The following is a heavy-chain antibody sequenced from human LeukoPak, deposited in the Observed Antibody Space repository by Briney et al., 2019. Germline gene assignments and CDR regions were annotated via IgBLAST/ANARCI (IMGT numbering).Heavy chain of an antibody. CDR3: ARGPSITIFGVVIGLEGFDP. D-gene: IGHD3-3*01. J-gene: IGHJ5*02. CDR1: GYTFTSYY. CDR2: INPSGGST. V-gene: IGHV1-46*01. Sequence: ASVKVSCKASGYTFTSYYMHWVRQAPGQGLEWMGIINPSGGSTSYAQKFQGRVTMTRDMSTSTVYMELSSLRSEDTAVYYCARGPSITIFGVVIGLEGFDPWGQGTLVTVSS.